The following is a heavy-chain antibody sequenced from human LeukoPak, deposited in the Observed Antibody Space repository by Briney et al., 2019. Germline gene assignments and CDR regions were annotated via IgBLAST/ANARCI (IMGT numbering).Heavy chain of an antibody. CDR1: GGSISGYY. CDR2: INHSGST. J-gene: IGHJ4*02. Sequence: SETLSLTCTVSGGSISGYYWSWIRQPPGKGLEWIGEINHSGSTNYNPSLKSRVTISVDASKSQFSLRLSSVTAADTAVYYCARQDYGEVNWGQGTLSPSPQ. V-gene: IGHV4-34*01. CDR3: ARQDYGEVN. D-gene: IGHD4-17*01.